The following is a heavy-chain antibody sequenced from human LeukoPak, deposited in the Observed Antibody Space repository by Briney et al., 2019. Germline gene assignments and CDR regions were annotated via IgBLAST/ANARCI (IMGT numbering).Heavy chain of an antibody. Sequence: SETLSLTCTVSGGSISSNYWSWIRQPAGKGLEWIGRIYTSGSTNYNPYLKSRVTMSVDTSKNQFSLKLSSVTAADTAVYYFARDGHQLLYSGGTYYYYYMDVWGKGTTVTVSS. CDR1: GGSISSNY. V-gene: IGHV4-4*07. CDR2: IYTSGST. J-gene: IGHJ6*03. CDR3: ARDGHQLLYSGGTYYYYYMDV. D-gene: IGHD2-2*02.